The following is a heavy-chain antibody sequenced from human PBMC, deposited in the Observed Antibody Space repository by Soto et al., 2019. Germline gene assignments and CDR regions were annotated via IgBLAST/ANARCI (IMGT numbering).Heavy chain of an antibody. CDR2: IYYSGST. J-gene: IGHJ4*02. CDR3: ARDNPTTVTTFYFDY. Sequence: SETLSLTCTVPGGSISSGGYYWSWIRQHPGKGLEWIGYIYYSGSTYYNPSLKSRVTISVDTSKNQFSLKLSSVTAADTAVYYCARDNPTTVTTFYFDYWGQGTLVTVSS. D-gene: IGHD4-17*01. CDR1: GGSISSGGYY. V-gene: IGHV4-31*03.